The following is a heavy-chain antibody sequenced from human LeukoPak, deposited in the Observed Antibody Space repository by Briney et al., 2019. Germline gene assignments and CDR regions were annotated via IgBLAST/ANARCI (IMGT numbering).Heavy chain of an antibody. CDR2: ISGSGGST. Sequence: GGSLRLSCAASGFTFNTYAMSWVRQAPGKGLEWVSGISGSGGSTYYTDSVKGRFTISRDNSRNTLYLQMNSLRAEDTAVYYCASVVAATGFDYWGQGTLVTVSS. J-gene: IGHJ4*02. V-gene: IGHV3-23*01. CDR3: ASVVAATGFDY. D-gene: IGHD2-15*01. CDR1: GFTFNTYA.